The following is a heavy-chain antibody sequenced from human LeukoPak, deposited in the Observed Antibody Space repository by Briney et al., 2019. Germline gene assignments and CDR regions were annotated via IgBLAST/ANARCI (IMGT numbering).Heavy chain of an antibody. CDR3: ARAGSSSWYSNRFDP. CDR1: GLTFSSYW. V-gene: IGHV3-74*01. D-gene: IGHD6-13*01. CDR2: INSDGSST. J-gene: IGHJ5*02. Sequence: GGSLRLSCAASGLTFSSYWMHWVRQAPGKGLVWVSRINSDGSSTSYADSVKGRFTISRDNAKNTLYLQMNSLRAEDTAVYYCARAGSSSWYSNRFDPWGQGTLVTVSS.